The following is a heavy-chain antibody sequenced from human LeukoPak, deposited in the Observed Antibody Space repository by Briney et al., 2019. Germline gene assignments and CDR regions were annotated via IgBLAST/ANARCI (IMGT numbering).Heavy chain of an antibody. D-gene: IGHD4-17*01. Sequence: SETLSLTCTVSGGSISSGDYYWSWIRQHPGKGLEWIGYIYYSGSTNYNPSLKSRVTISVDTSKNQFSLKLSSVTAADTAVFYCARLYGDYVFFDSWGQGTLVTVSS. CDR2: IYYSGST. CDR3: ARLYGDYVFFDS. V-gene: IGHV4-31*03. J-gene: IGHJ4*02. CDR1: GGSISSGDYY.